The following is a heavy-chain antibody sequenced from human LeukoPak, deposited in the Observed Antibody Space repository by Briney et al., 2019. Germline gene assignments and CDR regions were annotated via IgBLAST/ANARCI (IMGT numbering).Heavy chain of an antibody. D-gene: IGHD2-21*01. CDR3: ARGPRVIRGSMFDY. V-gene: IGHV3-30*01. CDR2: ISYDGSNK. Sequence: GGSLRLSCAASGFTFSSYAIHWVRQAPGKGLEWVAVISYDGSNKYYADSVKGRFTISRDNSKNTLYLQMNSLRAEDTAVYYCARGPRVIRGSMFDYWGQGTLVTVSS. CDR1: GFTFSSYA. J-gene: IGHJ4*02.